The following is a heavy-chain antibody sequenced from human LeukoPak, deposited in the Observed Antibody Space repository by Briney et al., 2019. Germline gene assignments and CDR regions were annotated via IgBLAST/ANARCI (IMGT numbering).Heavy chain of an antibody. Sequence: ASVKVSCKASGGTFSSYSISWVRQAPGQGLEWMGGIIPIFGTANYAQKFQGRVTITADESTSTAYMELSSLRSGDTAVYYCARDLLAYCGGDCYSNALDYWGQGTLVTVSS. CDR2: IIPIFGTA. D-gene: IGHD2-21*02. CDR3: ARDLLAYCGGDCYSNALDY. V-gene: IGHV1-69*13. CDR1: GGTFSSYS. J-gene: IGHJ4*02.